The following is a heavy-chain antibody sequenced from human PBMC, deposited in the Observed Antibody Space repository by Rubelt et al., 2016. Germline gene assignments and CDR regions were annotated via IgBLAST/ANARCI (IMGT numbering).Heavy chain of an antibody. CDR3: AKVRSEVVEAALNY. Sequence: SGGGVVQPGRSLRLSCAAAGFTFTKSAMHWVRQAPGKGLEWVALISYDGTNKYYADSVKGRFTTARDNSKNTLDLQMNSLRAEDTALYSCAKVRSEVVEAALNYWGQGTLVTVSS. J-gene: IGHJ4*02. CDR1: GFTFTKSA. CDR2: ISYDGTNK. V-gene: IGHV3-30*04. D-gene: IGHD2-15*01.